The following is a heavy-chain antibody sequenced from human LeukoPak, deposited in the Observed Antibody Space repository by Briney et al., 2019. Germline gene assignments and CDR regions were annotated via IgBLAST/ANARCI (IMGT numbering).Heavy chain of an antibody. D-gene: IGHD2-15*01. CDR3: ARVPASYCYYYMDV. CDR2: ISAYNGNT. J-gene: IGHJ6*03. V-gene: IGHV1-18*01. Sequence: GASVKVSCKASGYTFTSYGISWVRQAPGQGLEWMGWISAYNGNTNYAQELQGRVTMTTDTSTSTAYMELRSLRSDDTAVYYCARVPASYCYYYMDVWGKGTTVTVSS. CDR1: GYTFTSYG.